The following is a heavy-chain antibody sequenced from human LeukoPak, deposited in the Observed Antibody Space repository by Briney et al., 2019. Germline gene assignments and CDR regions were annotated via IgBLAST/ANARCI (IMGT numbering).Heavy chain of an antibody. CDR3: ASGATANYYYGMDV. V-gene: IGHV4-4*02. D-gene: IGHD5-18*01. J-gene: IGHJ6*02. CDR1: GGSISSSNW. CDR2: IYHSGST. Sequence: PSGTLSLTCAISGGSISSSNWWSWVRQPPGKGLEWIGEIYHSGSTNYNPSLKSRVTISVDKSKNQFSLKLSSVTAADTAVYYCASGATANYYYGMDVWGQGTTVTVSS.